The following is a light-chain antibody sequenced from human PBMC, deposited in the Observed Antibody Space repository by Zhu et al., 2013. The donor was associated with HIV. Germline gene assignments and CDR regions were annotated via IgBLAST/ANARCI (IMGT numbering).Light chain of an antibody. CDR1: QSVSST. CDR2: GAS. J-gene: IGKJ3*01. Sequence: EIVLTQSPGTLSLSPGERATLSCRASQSVSSTLAWYQHKPGQAPRLLIYGASSRATGIPDRFSGSGSGTDFTLTISRLEPEDFAVYYCQQYGSSPQFTFGPGTKVDIK. V-gene: IGKV3-20*01. CDR3: QQYGSSPQFT.